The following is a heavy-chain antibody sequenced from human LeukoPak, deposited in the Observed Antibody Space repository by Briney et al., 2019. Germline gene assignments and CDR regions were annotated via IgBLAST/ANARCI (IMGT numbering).Heavy chain of an antibody. CDR2: ISAYNGST. CDR1: GYTFTSYG. CDR3: ARVIGIAVAGTSLWFDP. Sequence: ASVKVSCKASGYTFTSYGISWVRQAPGQGLEWMGWISAYNGSTNYAQKLQGRVTMTTDTSTSTAYMELRSLRSDDTAVYYCARVIGIAVAGTSLWFDPWGQGTLVTVSS. V-gene: IGHV1-18*01. D-gene: IGHD6-19*01. J-gene: IGHJ5*02.